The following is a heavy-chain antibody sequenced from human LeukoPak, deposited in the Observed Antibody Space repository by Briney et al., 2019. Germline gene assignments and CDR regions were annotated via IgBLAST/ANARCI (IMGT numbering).Heavy chain of an antibody. J-gene: IGHJ4*02. V-gene: IGHV1-69*13. CDR2: IIPIFGTA. Sequence: SVKVSCKASGGTFSSYAISWVRQAPGQGLEWMGGIIPIFGTANYAQKFQGRVTITADESTSTAYMKLSSLRSEDTAVYYCAREGSSSWAHFDYWGQGTLVTVSS. D-gene: IGHD6-13*01. CDR3: AREGSSSWAHFDY. CDR1: GGTFSSYA.